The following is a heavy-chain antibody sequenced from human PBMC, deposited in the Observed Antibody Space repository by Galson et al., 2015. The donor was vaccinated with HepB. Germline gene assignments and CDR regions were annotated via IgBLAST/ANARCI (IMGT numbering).Heavy chain of an antibody. J-gene: IGHJ4*02. CDR1: GYSFSGYW. Sequence: QSGAEVKEAGESLRISCKGSGYSFSGYWISWVRQMPGKGLEWMGTIYPDNSDTRYSPSFQGQVTFSADKSISTAYLQWNSLKAPDTAMYYCARYGGETLAANWFDYWGQGTLVTVSS. V-gene: IGHV5-51*01. CDR2: IYPDNSDT. D-gene: IGHD6-25*01. CDR3: ARYGGETLAANWFDY.